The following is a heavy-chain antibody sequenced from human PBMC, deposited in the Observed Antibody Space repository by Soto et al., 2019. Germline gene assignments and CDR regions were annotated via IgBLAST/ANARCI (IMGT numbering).Heavy chain of an antibody. CDR1: GFTFSSYS. D-gene: IGHD3-16*01. Sequence: VQLVESGGGLVQPWGSLRLSCAASGFTFSSYSMNWVRQAPGKGLEWVSDISSSRRSIYYADSVKGRFTMSRDNAKNALYLQMNSLRDEDTAVYYCARGGIYDYNYGMDVWGQGTTVTVSS. CDR3: ARGGIYDYNYGMDV. V-gene: IGHV3-48*02. CDR2: ISSSRRSI. J-gene: IGHJ6*02.